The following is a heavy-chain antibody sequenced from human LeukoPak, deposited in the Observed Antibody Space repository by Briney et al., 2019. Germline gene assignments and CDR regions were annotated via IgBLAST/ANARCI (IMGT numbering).Heavy chain of an antibody. V-gene: IGHV3-30*03. D-gene: IGHD2/OR15-2a*01. CDR1: GFTFGTYG. CDR2: MSHDGGIE. J-gene: IGHJ6*02. Sequence: GGSLRLSCVASGFTFGTYGMHWVRQAPGKGLEWVAVMSHDGGIEKYEDSVKGRSTISRDNSKKTLYLQMNSLRSDDAAVYYCARAKIIHSITHMDVWGQGTTVTVSS. CDR3: ARAKIIHSITHMDV.